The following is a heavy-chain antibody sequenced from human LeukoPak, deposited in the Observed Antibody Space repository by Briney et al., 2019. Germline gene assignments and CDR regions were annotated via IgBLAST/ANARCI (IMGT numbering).Heavy chain of an antibody. CDR1: GGSISSYY. Sequence: SETLSLACTVSGGSISSYYWSWIRQPPGKGLEWIGYIYYSGSTNYNPSLKSRVTISVDTSKNQFSLKLSSVTAADTAVYYCEKHCGGDLDAFDIWGQGTMVTVSS. J-gene: IGHJ3*02. CDR2: IYYSGST. V-gene: IGHV4-59*01. CDR3: EKHCGGDLDAFDI. D-gene: IGHD2-21*02.